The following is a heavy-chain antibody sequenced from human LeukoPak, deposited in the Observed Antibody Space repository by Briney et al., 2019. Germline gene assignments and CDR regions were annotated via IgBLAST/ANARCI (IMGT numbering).Heavy chain of an antibody. CDR3: ARGSPGYSSSWYDY. J-gene: IGHJ4*02. CDR1: GITFSSNW. Sequence: GGSLRLSCVASGITFSSNWMHWVRQVPGKGLVWVSLINTDGSSTYYADSVKGRFTISRDNAKNTLYLQMNSLRAEDTAVYYCARGSPGYSSSWYDYWGQGTLVTVSS. CDR2: INTDGSST. V-gene: IGHV3-74*01. D-gene: IGHD6-13*01.